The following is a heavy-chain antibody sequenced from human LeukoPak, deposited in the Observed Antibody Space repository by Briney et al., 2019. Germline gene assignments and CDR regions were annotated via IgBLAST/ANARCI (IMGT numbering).Heavy chain of an antibody. J-gene: IGHJ5*02. D-gene: IGHD3-10*01. V-gene: IGHV3-23*01. CDR3: AKDRHYYGSVRGNWFDP. CDR1: GFTFSSYG. CDR2: ISGSGGST. Sequence: GGSLRLSCAASGFTFSSYGMSWVRQAPGKGLEWVSAISGSGGSTYYADSAKGRFTISRDNSKNTLYLQMNSLRAEDTAVYYCAKDRHYYGSVRGNWFDPWGQGTLVTVSS.